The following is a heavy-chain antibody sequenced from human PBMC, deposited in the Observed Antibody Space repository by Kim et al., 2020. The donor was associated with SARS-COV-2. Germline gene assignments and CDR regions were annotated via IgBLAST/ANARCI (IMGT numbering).Heavy chain of an antibody. J-gene: IGHJ3*02. CDR3: ARDLGLLRSLENAFDI. D-gene: IGHD1-26*01. CDR2: ISYDGSNK. CDR1: GFTFSSYA. V-gene: IGHV3-30*04. Sequence: GGSLRLSCAASGFTFSSYAMHWVRQAPGKGLEWVAVISYDGSNKYYADSVKGRFTISRDNSKNTLYLQMNSLRAEDTAVYYCARDLGLLRSLENAFDIWGQGTMVTVSS.